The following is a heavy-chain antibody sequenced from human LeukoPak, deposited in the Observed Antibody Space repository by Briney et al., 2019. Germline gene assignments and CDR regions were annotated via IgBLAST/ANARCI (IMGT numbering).Heavy chain of an antibody. CDR3: VRVYCTSTSCHFDY. CDR2: ISAYNGNT. V-gene: IGHV1-18*01. CDR1: GYTFISYG. Sequence: ASVKVSCKASGYTFISYGLSWVRQAPGQGLEWMGWISAYNGNTNYAQRFQDRVTMTTDTSTSTAYMELRSLRSDDTAVYYCVRVYCTSTSCHFDYWAREPWSPSPQ. J-gene: IGHJ4*02. D-gene: IGHD2-2*01.